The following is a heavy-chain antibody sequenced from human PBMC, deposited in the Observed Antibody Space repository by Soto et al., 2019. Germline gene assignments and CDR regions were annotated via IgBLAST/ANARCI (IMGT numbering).Heavy chain of an antibody. Sequence: SETLSLTCAVYGGSFSGYYWSWIRQPPGKGLEWIGEINHSGSTNYNPSLKSRVTISVDTSKNQFSLKLSSVTAADTAVYYCARVPKYYDFWSGPPGYYYYYGMDVWGQGTTVTVSS. CDR2: INHSGST. CDR3: ARVPKYYDFWSGPPGYYYYYGMDV. J-gene: IGHJ6*02. CDR1: GGSFSGYY. D-gene: IGHD3-3*01. V-gene: IGHV4-34*01.